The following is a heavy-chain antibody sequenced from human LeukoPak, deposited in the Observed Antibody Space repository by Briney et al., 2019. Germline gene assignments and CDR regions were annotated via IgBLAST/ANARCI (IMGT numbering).Heavy chain of an antibody. D-gene: IGHD2-2*01. CDR3: ASGLVVVPAATLGY. J-gene: IGHJ4*02. CDR2: INPNSGST. Sequence: ASVKVSCKASGYTFTGYYMHWVRQAPGQGLEWMGWINPNSGSTNYAQKFQGRVTMTRDTSISTAYMELSRLRSDDTAVYYCASGLVVVPAATLGYWGQGTLVTVSS. V-gene: IGHV1-2*02. CDR1: GYTFTGYY.